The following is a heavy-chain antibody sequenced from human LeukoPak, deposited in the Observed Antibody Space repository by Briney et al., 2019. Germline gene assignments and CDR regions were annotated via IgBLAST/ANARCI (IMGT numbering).Heavy chain of an antibody. CDR1: GGSFSGYY. CDR2: INHSGST. D-gene: IGHD3-3*01. Sequence: PSETLSLTCAVYGGSFSGYYWSWIRQPPGKGLEWIGEINHSGSTNHNPSLKSRVTISVDTSKNQFSLKLSSVTAADTAVYYCASRTFEVEWLWGQGTLVTVSS. V-gene: IGHV4-34*01. CDR3: ASRTFEVEWL. J-gene: IGHJ4*02.